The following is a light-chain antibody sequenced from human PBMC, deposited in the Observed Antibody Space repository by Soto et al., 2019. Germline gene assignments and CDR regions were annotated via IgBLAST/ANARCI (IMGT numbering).Light chain of an antibody. J-gene: IGLJ1*01. CDR3: GSWDSSLSAYV. Sequence: QSVLTQPPSVTGAPGQRVTISCTGTNSNIGAGYDVHWYQQFPGKAPKLLISAYTNRPSGIPDRFSGSKSGTSATLGITGFQTGDEADYYCGSWDSSLSAYVFGTGTKLTVL. V-gene: IGLV1-40*01. CDR1: NSNIGAGYD. CDR2: AYT.